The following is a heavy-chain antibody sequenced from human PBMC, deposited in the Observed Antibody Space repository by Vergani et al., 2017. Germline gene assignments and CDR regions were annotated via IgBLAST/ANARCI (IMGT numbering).Heavy chain of an antibody. V-gene: IGHV4-61*02. CDR3: ARDYGYGSGSYQY. J-gene: IGHJ4*02. CDR1: GGSISSGSYY. CDR2: IYTSGST. Sequence: QVQLQESGPGLVKPSQTLSLTCTVSGGSISSGSYYWSWIRQPAGKGLEWIGRIYTSGSTNYNPSLKSRGTISVDTSKNQFSLKLSSVTAADTAVYYCARDYGYGSGSYQYWGQGTLVTVSS. D-gene: IGHD3-10*01.